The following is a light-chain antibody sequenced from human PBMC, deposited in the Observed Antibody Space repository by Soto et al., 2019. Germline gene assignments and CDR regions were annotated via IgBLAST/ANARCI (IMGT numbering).Light chain of an antibody. Sequence: EIVLTQSPGTLSLSPGERATLSCWASQSVSSSYLAWYQQKPGQAPRLLIYADSNRATGIPARFSGSGSGRDFTLTISSLEPEDFSVYYCQQRYNWPITFGQGTRLEI. CDR2: ADS. V-gene: IGKV3D-20*02. CDR3: QQRYNWPIT. J-gene: IGKJ5*01. CDR1: QSVSSSY.